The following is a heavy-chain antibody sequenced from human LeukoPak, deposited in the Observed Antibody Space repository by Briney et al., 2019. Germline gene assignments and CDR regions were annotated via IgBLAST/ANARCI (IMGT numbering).Heavy chain of an antibody. CDR2: NVCST. V-gene: IGHV3-20*03. D-gene: IGHD3-3*01. Sequence: NVCSTVYAHSVKRRFTLSRDNAHNSLYLQMNSLRAEETALYYWARGITIFGVVIITAFVYWGQGTLVTVSS. CDR3: ARGITIFGVVIITAFVY. J-gene: IGHJ4*02.